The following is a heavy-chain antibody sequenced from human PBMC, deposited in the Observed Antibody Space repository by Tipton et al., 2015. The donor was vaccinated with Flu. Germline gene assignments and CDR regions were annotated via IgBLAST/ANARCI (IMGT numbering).Heavy chain of an antibody. Sequence: LRLSCAVSGYSISSGYYWGWIRQPPGKGLEWIGSIYHSGSTYYNPSLKSRVTISVDTSKNQFSLKLSSVTAADTAVYYCARRYCSGGSCATGWFDPWGQGTLVTVSS. CDR1: GYSISSGYY. CDR3: ARRYCSGGSCATGWFDP. D-gene: IGHD2-15*01. J-gene: IGHJ5*02. V-gene: IGHV4-38-2*01. CDR2: IYHSGST.